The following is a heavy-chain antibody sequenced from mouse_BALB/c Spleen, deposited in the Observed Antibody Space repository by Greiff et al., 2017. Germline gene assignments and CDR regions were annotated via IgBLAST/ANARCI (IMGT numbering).Heavy chain of an antibody. CDR2: ISDGGSYT. CDR1: GFTFSDYY. Sequence: EVMLVESGGGLVKPGGSLKLSCAASGFTFSDYYMYWVRQTPEKRLEWVATISDGGSYTYYPDSVKGRFTISRDNAKNNLYLQMSSLKSEDTAMYYCARDGLGRKGYYFDYWGQGTTLTVSS. J-gene: IGHJ2*01. D-gene: IGHD4-1*01. CDR3: ARDGLGRKGYYFDY. V-gene: IGHV5-4*02.